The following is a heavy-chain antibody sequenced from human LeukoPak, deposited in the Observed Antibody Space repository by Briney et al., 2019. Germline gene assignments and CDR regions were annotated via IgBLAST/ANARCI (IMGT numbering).Heavy chain of an antibody. CDR2: ISYDGSNK. CDR1: RFTFSSYD. V-gene: IGHV3-30*09. J-gene: IGHJ4*02. Sequence: GRSLRLSCAASRFTFSSYDMHWVRQAPGKGLEWVAVISYDGSNKYYADSVKGRFDISRDNSKNTVYLQMNSLRVEDTAVYYCARANTPFADYWGQGTLVTVSS. D-gene: IGHD2-2*02. CDR3: ARANTPFADY.